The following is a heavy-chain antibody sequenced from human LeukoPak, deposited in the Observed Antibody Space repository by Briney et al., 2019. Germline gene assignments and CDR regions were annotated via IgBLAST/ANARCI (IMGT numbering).Heavy chain of an antibody. CDR1: GGSISSSNW. Sequence: SETLSLTCAVSGGSISSSNWWNWVRQPPGRGLEWIGEINHSGSTNYNPSLKSRVTISVDTSKNQFSLKLSSVTAADTAVYYCARRKIYSYGYDYWGQGTLVTVSS. D-gene: IGHD5-18*01. CDR3: ARRKIYSYGYDY. J-gene: IGHJ4*02. CDR2: INHSGST. V-gene: IGHV4-4*02.